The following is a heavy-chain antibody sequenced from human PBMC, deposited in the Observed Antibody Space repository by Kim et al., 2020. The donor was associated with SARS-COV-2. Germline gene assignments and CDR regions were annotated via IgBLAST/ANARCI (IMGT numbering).Heavy chain of an antibody. CDR2: IRSKVNNYAT. Sequence: GGSLRLSCVTSGFTFSGAGMHWVRQASGKGLEWVGRIRSKVNNYATAYAASVKGRFTISRDDSKNMAYLQISGLKTEDTAVYDCTREGDYYGMDVWGQGTTVTVSS. CDR1: GFTFSGAG. J-gene: IGHJ6*02. V-gene: IGHV3-73*01. CDR3: TREGDYYGMDV.